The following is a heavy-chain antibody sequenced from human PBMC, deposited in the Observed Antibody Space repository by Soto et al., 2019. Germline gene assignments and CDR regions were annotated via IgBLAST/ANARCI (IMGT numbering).Heavy chain of an antibody. CDR1: GGSISSYY. V-gene: IGHV4-59*08. CDR3: ARHSIMSTFGGVIVPTHFDY. CDR2: IYYSGST. J-gene: IGHJ4*02. Sequence: SETLSLTCTVSGGSISSYYWSWIRQPTGKGLEWIGYIYYSGSTNYNPSLKSRVTISVDTSKNQFSLKLSSVTAADTAVYYCARHSIMSTFGGVIVPTHFDYWGQGTLVTVSS. D-gene: IGHD3-16*02.